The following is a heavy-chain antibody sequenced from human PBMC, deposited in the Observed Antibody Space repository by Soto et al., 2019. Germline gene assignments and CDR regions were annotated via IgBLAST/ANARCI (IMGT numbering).Heavy chain of an antibody. CDR2: IWYDGSNK. CDR3: ARGLSSSHYWYFDL. D-gene: IGHD6-13*01. CDR1: GFTFSSYG. J-gene: IGHJ2*01. Sequence: GGSLRLSCAASGFTFSSYGMHWVRQAPGKGLEWVAVIWYDGSNKYYADSVKGRFTISRDNSKNTLYLQMNSLRAEDTAVYYCARGLSSSHYWYFDLWGRGTLVTVSS. V-gene: IGHV3-33*01.